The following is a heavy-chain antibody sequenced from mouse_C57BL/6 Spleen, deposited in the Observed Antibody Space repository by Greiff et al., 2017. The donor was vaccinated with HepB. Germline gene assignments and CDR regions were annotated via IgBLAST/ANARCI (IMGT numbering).Heavy chain of an antibody. CDR3: ARCTTVVAKY. CDR1: GYTFTSYW. CDR2: IDPSDSYT. D-gene: IGHD1-1*01. V-gene: IGHV1-50*01. J-gene: IGHJ3*01. Sequence: QVQLQQPGAELVKPGASVKLSCKASGYTFTSYWMQWVKQRPGQGLEWIGEIDPSDSYTNYNQKFKGQATFTVDTSSSTAYMQLSSLTSEDSSVYDCARCTTVVAKYWGQGTLVTVSA.